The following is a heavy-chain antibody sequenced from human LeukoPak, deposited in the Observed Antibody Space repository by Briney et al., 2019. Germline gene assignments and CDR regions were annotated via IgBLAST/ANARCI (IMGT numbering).Heavy chain of an antibody. V-gene: IGHV4-39*01. Sequence: SETLSLTCTVSGGSISSSSYYWGWIRQPPGKGLEWIGSIYYSGSTYYNPPLKSRVTISVDTSKNQFSLKLSSVTAADTAVYYCARQSSFYYYYYMDVWGKGTTVTVSS. CDR1: GGSISSSSYY. CDR3: ARQSSFYYYYYMDV. CDR2: IYYSGST. J-gene: IGHJ6*03. D-gene: IGHD6-13*01.